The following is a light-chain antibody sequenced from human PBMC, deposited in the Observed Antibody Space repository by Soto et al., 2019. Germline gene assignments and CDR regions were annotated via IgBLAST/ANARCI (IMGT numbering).Light chain of an antibody. CDR1: SSDFGDYDY. Sequence: QSVLTQPASVSGSPGQSITISCTGTSSDFGDYDYVSWYLQHPGKVPKLMIYEVSNRPSGVSNRFSGSKSGNTASLPISGLQAEDEADYYCSSYTGSSTLVFGTGTKVTVL. CDR3: SSYTGSSTLV. CDR2: EVS. V-gene: IGLV2-14*01. J-gene: IGLJ1*01.